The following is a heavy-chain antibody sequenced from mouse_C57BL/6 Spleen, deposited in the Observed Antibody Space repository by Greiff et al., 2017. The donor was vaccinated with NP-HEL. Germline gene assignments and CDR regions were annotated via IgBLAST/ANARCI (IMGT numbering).Heavy chain of an antibody. J-gene: IGHJ1*03. CDR3: ARDRGSSYLYWYFDV. D-gene: IGHD1-1*01. CDR2: ISYDGSN. CDR1: GYSITSGYY. Sequence: EVQLQQSGPGLVKPSQSLSLTCSVTGYSITSGYYWNWIRQFPGNKLEWMGYISYDGSNNYNPSLKNRISITRDTSKNQFFLKLNSVTTEDTATYYCARDRGSSYLYWYFDVWGTGTTVTVSS. V-gene: IGHV3-6*01.